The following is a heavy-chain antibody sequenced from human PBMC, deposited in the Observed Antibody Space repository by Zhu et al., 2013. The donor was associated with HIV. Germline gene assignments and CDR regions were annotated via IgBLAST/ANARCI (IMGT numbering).Heavy chain of an antibody. CDR3: ARQSSDAFDI. CDR2: IIPIFGTA. D-gene: IGHD3-10*01. CDR1: GGTFSSYA. V-gene: IGHV1-69*05. J-gene: IGHJ3*02. Sequence: QVQLVQSGAEVKKPGSSVKVSCKASGGTFSSYAVSWVRQAPGQGLEWMGAIIPIFGTANYAPKFQGRVTINTDKSATTAYMELGRLRSEDTAVYYCARQSSDAFDIWGQGTMVTVSS.